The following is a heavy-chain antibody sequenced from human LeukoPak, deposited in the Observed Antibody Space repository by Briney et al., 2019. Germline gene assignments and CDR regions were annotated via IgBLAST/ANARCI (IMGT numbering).Heavy chain of an antibody. Sequence: GGSLRLSCAASGFTFSSYETNWVRQAPGKGLEWVSYISSSGSTIYYADSVKGRFTISRDNAKNSLYLQMNSLRAEDTAVYYCARDELDYYDSSGFYYGMDVWGQGTTVTVSS. V-gene: IGHV3-48*03. CDR3: ARDELDYYDSSGFYYGMDV. CDR1: GFTFSSYE. D-gene: IGHD3-22*01. CDR2: ISSSGSTI. J-gene: IGHJ6*02.